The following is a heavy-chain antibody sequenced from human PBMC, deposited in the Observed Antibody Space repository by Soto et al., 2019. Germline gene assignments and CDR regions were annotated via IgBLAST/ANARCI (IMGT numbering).Heavy chain of an antibody. D-gene: IGHD2-15*01. CDR3: ARSDCSGGSCYVRCARIGAFDV. Sequence: QVQLVQSGAEVKKPGSSVKVSCKASGGTFSSYAISWVRQAPGQGLEWMGGIIPIFGTATYAQKFQGRVTITSDESTSTAYMERSSQRSEDTAVYSCARSDCSGGSCYVRCARIGAFDVWGQGTIVTVSS. V-gene: IGHV1-69*01. CDR2: IIPIFGTA. CDR1: GGTFSSYA. J-gene: IGHJ3*01.